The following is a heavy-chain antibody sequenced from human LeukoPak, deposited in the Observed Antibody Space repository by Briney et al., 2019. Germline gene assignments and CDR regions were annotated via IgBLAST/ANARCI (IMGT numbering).Heavy chain of an antibody. CDR2: ISGSGGST. CDR1: GFTFNNYA. CDR3: AKGYGVYVDAFDI. D-gene: IGHD4-17*01. Sequence: GGSLRLSCAASGFTFNNYALSWVRQAPGKGLELVSAISGSGGSTYYADSVKGRFTISRDNSKNTLYLQMNSLRAEDTAVYYCAKGYGVYVDAFDIWGQGTMVTVSS. V-gene: IGHV3-23*01. J-gene: IGHJ3*02.